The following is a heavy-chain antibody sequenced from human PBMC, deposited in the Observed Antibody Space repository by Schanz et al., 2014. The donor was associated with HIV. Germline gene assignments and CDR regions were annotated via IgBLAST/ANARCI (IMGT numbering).Heavy chain of an antibody. V-gene: IGHV3-23*01. CDR1: GFNFNNYA. CDR3: AKPEYDSRGNSQSHFDS. Sequence: EVQLLESGGGLEQPGGSLRLSCAASGFNFNNYAMTLVRQAPGKGLEWVSSISESGGRTYYADSVNGRFTISRDNSKNTLYLQMTTLRIDDTAVYYCAKPEYDSRGNSQSHFDSWGQGTLVTVSP. CDR2: ISESGGRT. D-gene: IGHD3-22*01. J-gene: IGHJ4*02.